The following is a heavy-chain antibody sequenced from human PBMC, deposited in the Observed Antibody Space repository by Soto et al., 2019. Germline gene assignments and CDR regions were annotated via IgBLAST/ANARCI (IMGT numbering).Heavy chain of an antibody. V-gene: IGHV1-69*02. CDR1: GGTTSSYT. CDR2: IVPMINKV. CDR3: ALRTGNWNPLAD. D-gene: IGHD1-1*01. J-gene: IGHJ4*02. Sequence: QVQLVQPGAAVEKPGSSVKVSCKASGGTTSSYTISWVRQAPGQGFQWMGNIVPMINKVDYAQKFQGIVTITADKSTRTVYMALGSLISEDTAVYFCALRTGNWNPLADWGQGTLVSVSS.